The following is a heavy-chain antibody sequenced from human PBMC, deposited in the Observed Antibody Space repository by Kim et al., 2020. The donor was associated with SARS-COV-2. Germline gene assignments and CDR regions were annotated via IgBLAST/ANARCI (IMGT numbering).Heavy chain of an antibody. Sequence: TTASADSMRGRFTVSRDNAKNTLYLQMNSLRAEDTAVYFCARSPSGPEGYWGQGTLVTVSS. CDR3: ARSPSGPEGY. CDR2: TT. V-gene: IGHV3-74*01. J-gene: IGHJ4*02.